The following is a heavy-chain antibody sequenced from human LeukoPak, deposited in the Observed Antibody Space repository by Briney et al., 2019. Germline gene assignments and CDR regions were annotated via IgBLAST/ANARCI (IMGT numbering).Heavy chain of an antibody. CDR3: ARPLVPAAILDAFDI. D-gene: IGHD2-2*01. J-gene: IGHJ3*02. Sequence: PSETLSLTCTVSGGSISSSSYYWGWIRQPPGKGLEWIGSIYYSGSTYYNPSLKSRVTISVDTSKNQFSLKLSSVTAADTAVYYCARPLVPAAILDAFDIWGQGTMVTVSS. V-gene: IGHV4-39*01. CDR2: IYYSGST. CDR1: GGSISSSSYY.